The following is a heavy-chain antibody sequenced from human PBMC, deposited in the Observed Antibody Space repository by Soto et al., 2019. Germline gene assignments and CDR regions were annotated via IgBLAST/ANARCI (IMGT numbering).Heavy chain of an antibody. V-gene: IGHV2-5*02. CDR2: IYWDDDK. J-gene: IGHJ5*02. CDR3: VXXXXXXXXXXEGWFDP. CDR1: GFSLSTSGVG. Sequence: QITLKESGPALVKPTQTLTLTCSFSGFSLSTSGVGVGWIRQPPGKALEWLALIYWDDDKRYSPSLKRRLTXXXXXXXXXXXXXXXXXXXXXXXXXXXVXXXXXXXXXXEGWFDPWGQGTLVTVSS.